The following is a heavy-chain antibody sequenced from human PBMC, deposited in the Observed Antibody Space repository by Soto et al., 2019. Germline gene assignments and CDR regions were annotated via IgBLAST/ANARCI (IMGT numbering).Heavy chain of an antibody. D-gene: IGHD2-21*01. V-gene: IGHV4-59*03. CDR3: ARLQYTLVSAIDF. Sequence: MYPASTISRGSINNYYWTLIRQPPGKGLEWIGYVSYSGRTNYNPSLKSRVNMFVDKSKNQFSLNLTSVTAADTAVYYCARLQYTLVSAIDFWSPWTM. CDR1: RGSINNYY. CDR2: VSYSGRT. J-gene: IGHJ3*01.